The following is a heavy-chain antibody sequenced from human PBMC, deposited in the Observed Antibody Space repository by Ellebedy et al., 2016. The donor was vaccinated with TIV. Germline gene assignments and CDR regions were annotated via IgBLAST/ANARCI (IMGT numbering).Heavy chain of an antibody. CDR3: ARVSTNYYYGLDV. CDR1: GGSISSSSYD. D-gene: IGHD3-16*02. Sequence: SETLSLXCTVSGGSISSSSYDWGWIRQPPGKGLEWIGSIYYSGSTYYNPSLKSRVTISVDTSKNQFSLKLTSLTAADTAVYYCARVSTNYYYGLDVWGQGTTVAVSS. CDR2: IYYSGST. V-gene: IGHV4-39*01. J-gene: IGHJ6*02.